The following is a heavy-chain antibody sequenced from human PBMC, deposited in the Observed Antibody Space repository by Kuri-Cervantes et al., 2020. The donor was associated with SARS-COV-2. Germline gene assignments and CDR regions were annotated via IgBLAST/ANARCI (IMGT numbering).Heavy chain of an antibody. CDR1: GFTFSSYN. CDR3: ATVFGRPDI. V-gene: IGHV3-48*01. Sequence: GESLKISCAASGFTFSSYNMNWVRQAPGKGLEWVPYISASSSTIYYADSVKGRFTISRDNAKNSLYLQMNSLRAEDTAVYYCATVFGRPDIWGQGTMVTVSS. CDR2: ISASSSTI. J-gene: IGHJ3*02. D-gene: IGHD1-14*01.